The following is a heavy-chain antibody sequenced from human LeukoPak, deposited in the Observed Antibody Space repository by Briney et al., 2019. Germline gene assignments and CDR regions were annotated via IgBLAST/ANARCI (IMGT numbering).Heavy chain of an antibody. D-gene: IGHD3-9*01. CDR1: GYTFTSYD. V-gene: IGHV1-8*03. J-gene: IGHJ6*03. CDR2: MNPNSGNT. CDR3: ASLWLLERPYYYYYYMDV. Sequence: ASVKVSCKASGYTFTSYDINWVRQATGQGLEWMGWMNPNSGNTGYAQKFQGRVTITRNTSISTAYMELSSLRSEDTAVYYCASLWLLERPYYYYYYMDVWGKGTTVTVSS.